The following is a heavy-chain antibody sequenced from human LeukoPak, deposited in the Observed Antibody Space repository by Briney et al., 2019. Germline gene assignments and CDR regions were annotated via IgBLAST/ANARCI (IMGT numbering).Heavy chain of an antibody. CDR1: GASFSTNY. CDR3: ARLYQQSKWKYYYYYMDV. Sequence: PSETLSLTCSVSGASFSTNYWSWIRQPPGRGLEWIGYVFDSGSTNYNPSLKSRVTISVDTSTKQFSLRLSSVTAADTAVYYYARLYQQSKWKYYYYYMDVWGKGTAVTVSS. CDR2: VFDSGST. V-gene: IGHV4-59*01. D-gene: IGHD1-1*01. J-gene: IGHJ6*03.